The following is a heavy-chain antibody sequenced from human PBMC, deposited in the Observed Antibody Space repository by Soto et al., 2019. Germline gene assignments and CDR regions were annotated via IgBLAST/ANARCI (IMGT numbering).Heavy chain of an antibody. D-gene: IGHD3-3*01. J-gene: IGHJ4*02. V-gene: IGHV3-23*01. Sequence: EVRLSESGGGLVQPGGSLRLSCAASGFNFSIYSMIWVRQAPGKGLEWVSGISATTGNTYYTNSVKGRFTISSDNFENTLFMQMNTLGAEDTALYYCAIASHGGYWGQGTLVTVSS. CDR3: AIASHGGY. CDR2: ISATTGNT. CDR1: GFNFSIYS.